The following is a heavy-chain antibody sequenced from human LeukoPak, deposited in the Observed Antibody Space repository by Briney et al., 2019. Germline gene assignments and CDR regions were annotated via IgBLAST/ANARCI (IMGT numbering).Heavy chain of an antibody. CDR3: ARDRHIAAAVYYYYMDV. J-gene: IGHJ6*03. D-gene: IGHD6-13*01. CDR1: GYTFTSYI. Sequence: GASVKVSCKASGYTFTSYIISWVRQAPGQGLEWMGRINAYNGNTDYAQRVQGRVTMTTDTSTSTAYMELRSLRSDDTAVYYCARDRHIAAAVYYYYMDVWGKGTPVTVSS. CDR2: INAYNGNT. V-gene: IGHV1-18*01.